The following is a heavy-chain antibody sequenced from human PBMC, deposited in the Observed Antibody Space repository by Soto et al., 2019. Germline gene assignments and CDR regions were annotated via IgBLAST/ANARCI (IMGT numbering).Heavy chain of an antibody. V-gene: IGHV3-30*18. CDR1: GFTFSSYG. Sequence: GGSLRLSCAASGFTFSSYGMHWVRQAPGKGLEWVAVISYDGSNKYYADSVKGRFTISRDNSKNTLYLQMNSLRAEDTAVYYCAKDRSSLGPDPYYYYGMDVWGQGTTVTVSS. D-gene: IGHD2-15*01. J-gene: IGHJ6*02. CDR3: AKDRSSLGPDPYYYYGMDV. CDR2: ISYDGSNK.